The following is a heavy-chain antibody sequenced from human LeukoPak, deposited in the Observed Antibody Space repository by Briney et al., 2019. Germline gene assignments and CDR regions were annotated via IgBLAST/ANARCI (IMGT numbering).Heavy chain of an antibody. D-gene: IGHD1-14*01. CDR1: GGTFSSYA. Sequence: ASVKVSCKASGGTFSSYAISWVRQAPGQGLEWMGGIIPIFGTASYAQKFQGRVTITADESTSTAYMELSSLRSEDTAVYYCATLPTDYYGMDVWGQGTTVTVSS. J-gene: IGHJ6*02. V-gene: IGHV1-69*13. CDR2: IIPIFGTA. CDR3: ATLPTDYYGMDV.